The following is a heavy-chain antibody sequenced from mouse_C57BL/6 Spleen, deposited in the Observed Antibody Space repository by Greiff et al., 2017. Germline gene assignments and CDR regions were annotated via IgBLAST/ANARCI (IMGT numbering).Heavy chain of an antibody. V-gene: IGHV2-2*01. CDR3: ARIYDYDVDWYFDV. D-gene: IGHD2-4*01. CDR1: GFSLTSYG. J-gene: IGHJ1*03. CDR2: IWSGGST. Sequence: VKLQESGPGLVQPSQSLSITCTVSGFSLTSYGVHWVRQSPGKGLEWLGVIWSGGSTDYNAAFISRLSISKDNSKSQVFFKMNSLQADDTAIYYCARIYDYDVDWYFDVWGTGTTVTVSS.